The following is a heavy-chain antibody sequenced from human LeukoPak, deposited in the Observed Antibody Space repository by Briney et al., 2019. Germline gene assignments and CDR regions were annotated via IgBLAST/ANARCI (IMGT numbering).Heavy chain of an antibody. CDR2: ISSSSSTI. V-gene: IGHV3-48*01. CDR3: ARELAMGAIGY. CDR1: GFTFSSYS. J-gene: IGHJ4*02. D-gene: IGHD1-26*01. Sequence: GGSLRLSCAASGFTFSSYSMNWVRQAPGKGLEWVSYISSSSSTIYYADSVKGRFTISRDNAKNSLYLQMNSLRAEDTAVYYCARELAMGAIGYWGQGTLVTVSS.